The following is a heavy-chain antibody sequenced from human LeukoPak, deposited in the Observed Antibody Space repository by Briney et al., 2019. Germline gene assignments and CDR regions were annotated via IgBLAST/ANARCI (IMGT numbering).Heavy chain of an antibody. J-gene: IGHJ4*02. Sequence: GGSLRPSSRPSAAASSTARVTLSAQAPGKGLEWVAVISYDGSNKYYADSVKGRFTISRDNSKNTLFMHTHSPRAHDKAQHSVANWDKGMATGESPFDYWGQGTLVTVSS. V-gene: IGHV3-30*18. CDR3: ANWDKGMATGESPFDY. D-gene: IGHD5-18*01. CDR1: AAASSTAR. CDR2: ISYDGSNK.